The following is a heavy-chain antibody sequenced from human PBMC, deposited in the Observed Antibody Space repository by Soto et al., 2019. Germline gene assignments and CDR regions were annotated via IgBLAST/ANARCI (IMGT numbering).Heavy chain of an antibody. D-gene: IGHD3-22*01. Sequence: PGGSLRLSCAASGFTFSSYGMHWVRQAPGKGLEWVAVIWYDGSNKYYADSVKGRFTISRDNSKNTLYLQMNSLRAEDTAVYYCARVTSPIYYYDSSGYLDAFDIWGQGTMVTVSS. J-gene: IGHJ3*02. CDR3: ARVTSPIYYYDSSGYLDAFDI. CDR2: IWYDGSNK. V-gene: IGHV3-33*01. CDR1: GFTFSSYG.